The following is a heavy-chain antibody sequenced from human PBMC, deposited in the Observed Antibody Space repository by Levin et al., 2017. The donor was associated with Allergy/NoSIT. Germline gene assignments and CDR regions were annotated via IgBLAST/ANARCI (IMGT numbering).Heavy chain of an antibody. Sequence: SGGSLRLSCATSGFIFSSYVMNWVRQAPGKGLEYVATILSSTSSTDYADSVKGRFTISRDNSKNTLHLQMDSLRPEDTAVHYCARGYSTAYFIFDVWGQGTTVTVSS. J-gene: IGHJ3*01. D-gene: IGHD1-26*01. V-gene: IGHV3-64*02. CDR3: ARGYSTAYFIFDV. CDR2: ILSSTSST. CDR1: GFIFSSYV.